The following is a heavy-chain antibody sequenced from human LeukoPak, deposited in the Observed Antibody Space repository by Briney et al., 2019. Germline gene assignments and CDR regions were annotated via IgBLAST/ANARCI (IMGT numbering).Heavy chain of an antibody. CDR3: ASPEWLPDSIDI. CDR1: GFTFDDYG. Sequence: GGSLRLSCEASGFTFDDYGMTWVRQIPGKGLEWVSDINWNGGGIAYPDSVKGRFTISRDNAKNSLYLQMNSLRAEDTAVYYCASPEWLPDSIDIWGQGTMVTVSS. J-gene: IGHJ3*02. V-gene: IGHV3-20*04. CDR2: INWNGGGI. D-gene: IGHD3-3*01.